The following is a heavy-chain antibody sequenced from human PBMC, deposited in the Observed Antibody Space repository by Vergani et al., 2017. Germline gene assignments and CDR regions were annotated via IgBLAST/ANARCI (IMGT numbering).Heavy chain of an antibody. CDR2: IYRTGRT. CDR3: ASRSCIVYDIFSGTQYFFDF. V-gene: IGHV4-38-2*01. CDR1: GFSIDNGYY. J-gene: IGHJ4*02. Sequence: QVQLQESGPGLVKPSETLSLTCAVSGFSIDNGYYWDWIRQPPGKGLEWIGSIYRTGRTHFNPSLKRRVTISVDTSNKHFSLRLNSLTAADTAVYYCASRSCIVYDIFSGTQYFFDFWGQGTLVTVSS. D-gene: IGHD3-9*01.